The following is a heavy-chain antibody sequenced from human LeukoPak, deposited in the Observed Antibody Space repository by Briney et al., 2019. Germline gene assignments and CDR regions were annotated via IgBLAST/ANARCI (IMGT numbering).Heavy chain of an antibody. CDR3: ARDSYYYGSGTYAENYYYYNMDV. CDR2: IIPIFGTA. CDR1: GYTFSNYA. Sequence: SVKVSCKASGYTFSNYAISWVRQAPGQGLEWMGGIIPIFGTANYAQKFQGRVTITADESTSTAYMELSSLRSEDTAVYYCARDSYYYGSGTYAENYYYYNMDVWGKGTTVTISS. D-gene: IGHD3-10*01. V-gene: IGHV1-69*13. J-gene: IGHJ6*03.